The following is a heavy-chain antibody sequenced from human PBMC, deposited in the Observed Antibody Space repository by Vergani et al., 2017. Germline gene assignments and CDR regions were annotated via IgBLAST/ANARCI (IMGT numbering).Heavy chain of an antibody. J-gene: IGHJ4*02. V-gene: IGHV4-34*01. D-gene: IGHD6-19*01. Sequence: QVQLQQWGAGLLKPSETLSLTCAVYGGSFSGYYWSWIRQPPGPGLEWIGEINHSGSTNYNPSLKSRVTISVDTSKNQFSLKLSSVTAADTAVYYCARDLAVAGERDYWGQGTLVTVSS. CDR2: INHSGST. CDR1: GGSFSGYY. CDR3: ARDLAVAGERDY.